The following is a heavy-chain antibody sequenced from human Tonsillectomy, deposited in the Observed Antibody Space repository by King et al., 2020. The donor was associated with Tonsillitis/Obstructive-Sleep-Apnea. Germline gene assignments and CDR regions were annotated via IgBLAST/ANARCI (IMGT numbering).Heavy chain of an antibody. D-gene: IGHD4-17*01. J-gene: IGHJ4*01. Sequence: VQLVESGGGLVEPGGSLTISCTASGFTFNDAWMNWVRQAPGQGLEWVGRIKSKTDGGTTNYAAPVKGRFTISRDDSNNTLFLLMNSLKREDTAVYYCTAEPANTVTNWGHGPLVTVSS. CDR1: GFTFNDAW. CDR2: IKSKTDGGTT. V-gene: IGHV3-15*07. CDR3: TAEPANTVTN.